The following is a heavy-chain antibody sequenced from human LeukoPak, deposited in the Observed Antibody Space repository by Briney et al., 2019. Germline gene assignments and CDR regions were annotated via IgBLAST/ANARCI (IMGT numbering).Heavy chain of an antibody. D-gene: IGHD3-10*01. CDR3: VRDVGAVRGEVYFDY. Sequence: PGGSLRLSCAASGFTFSTFAMHWVRLSPGNGLEWVSSITGSGPYMLYADSVKHRFTISRDNTKNLLYLEMNSLGAEDTAMYFCVRDVGAVRGEVYFDYWGQGTLVTVSS. V-gene: IGHV3-21*06. CDR1: GFTFSTFA. CDR2: ITGSGPYM. J-gene: IGHJ4*02.